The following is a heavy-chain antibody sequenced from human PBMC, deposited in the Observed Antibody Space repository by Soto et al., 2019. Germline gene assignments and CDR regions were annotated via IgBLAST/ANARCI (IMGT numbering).Heavy chain of an antibody. D-gene: IGHD6-13*01. J-gene: IGHJ4*02. CDR3: AKRSPYSSGWYSPIFDY. CDR2: ISESGGST. Sequence: GGSLRLSCAASGFSFSDYAMSWVRQAPGKGLEWVSVISESGGSTHYADSVRGRFTVSRDNSKNSLSLRMNSLRDEDTAVYFCAKRSPYSSGWYSPIFDYWGQGALVTVS. V-gene: IGHV3-23*01. CDR1: GFSFSDYA.